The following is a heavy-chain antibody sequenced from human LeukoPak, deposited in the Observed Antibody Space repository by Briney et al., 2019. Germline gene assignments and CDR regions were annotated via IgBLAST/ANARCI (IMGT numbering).Heavy chain of an antibody. Sequence: GGSLRLSCTASGFTFSSYGMNWVRQAPGKGLGWVSVISGSGGTTYYADSVKGRFTISRDNSKNTLYLQMKSLRAEDTAVYYCAKDVYSSTGLFDYWGQGTLVTVSS. V-gene: IGHV3-23*01. J-gene: IGHJ4*02. CDR3: AKDVYSSTGLFDY. CDR1: GFTFSSYG. CDR2: ISGSGGTT. D-gene: IGHD6-13*01.